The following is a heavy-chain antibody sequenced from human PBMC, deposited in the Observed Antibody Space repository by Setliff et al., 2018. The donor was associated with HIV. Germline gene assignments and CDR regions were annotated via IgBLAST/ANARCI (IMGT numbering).Heavy chain of an antibody. CDR2: IYNSGNS. CDR3: ARVEAKVRGATYGMDV. CDR1: GDSISNHY. V-gene: IGHV4-59*11. J-gene: IGHJ6*02. Sequence: SETLSLTCNVSGDSISNHYWNWIRQPPGKGLEWIATIYNSGNSVSNPSLKSRVTISVDTSKNQFSLTLNSATAADTAVYYCARVEAKVRGATYGMDVWGQGTTVTVSS. D-gene: IGHD3-10*01.